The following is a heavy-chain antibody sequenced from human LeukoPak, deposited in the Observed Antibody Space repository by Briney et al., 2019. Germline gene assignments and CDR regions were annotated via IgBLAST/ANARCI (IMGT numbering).Heavy chain of an antibody. D-gene: IGHD2-15*01. Sequence: PSETLSLTCTVSGGSISSSSYYWGWIRQPPGKGLEWIGSIYYSGSTYYNPSLKSRVTISVDTSKNQFSLKLSSVTAADTAVYYCSCLPLTDWYFDLWGRGTLVTVSS. CDR3: SCLPLTDWYFDL. J-gene: IGHJ2*01. V-gene: IGHV4-39*01. CDR2: IYYSGST. CDR1: GGSISSSSYY.